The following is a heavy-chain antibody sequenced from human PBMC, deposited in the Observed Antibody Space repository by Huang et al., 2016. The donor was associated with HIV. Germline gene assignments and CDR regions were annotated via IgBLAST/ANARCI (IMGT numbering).Heavy chain of an antibody. CDR2: ISYDGSNK. CDR1: GFTFRSYG. V-gene: IGHV3-30*18. CDR3: AKDLSGGDWNWDY. Sequence: QVQLVESGGGVVQPGRSLRLSCAASGFTFRSYGMHWVRQAPGKGLGWVSFISYDGSNKYYADAGKGRFTISRDNSKNTLYLQMNSLRAEDTAVYYCAKDLSGGDWNWDYWGRGTLVTVSS. D-gene: IGHD1-7*01. J-gene: IGHJ4*02.